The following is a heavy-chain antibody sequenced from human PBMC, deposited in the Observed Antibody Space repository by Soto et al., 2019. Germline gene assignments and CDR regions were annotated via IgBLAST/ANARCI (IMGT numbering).Heavy chain of an antibody. CDR3: AREGDQLLWGSYYYYYMDV. J-gene: IGHJ6*03. CDR1: GDSVSSNSAA. V-gene: IGHV6-1*01. D-gene: IGHD2-2*01. Sequence: SQTLSLTCAISGDSVSSNSAAWNWIRQSPSRGLEWLGRTYYRSKWYNDYAVSVKSRITINPGTSKNQFSLQLNSVTPEDTAVYYCAREGDQLLWGSYYYYYMDVWGKGTTVTVSS. CDR2: TYYRSKWYN.